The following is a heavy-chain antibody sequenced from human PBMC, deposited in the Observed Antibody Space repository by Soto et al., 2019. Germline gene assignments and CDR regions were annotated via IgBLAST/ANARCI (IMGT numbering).Heavy chain of an antibody. CDR2: INPNSGGT. J-gene: IGHJ4*02. D-gene: IGHD2-21*02. V-gene: IGHV1-2*02. CDR3: GRDACGGDCSSRDDY. CDR1: GYTFTVYD. Sequence: ASVKGSCKASGYTFTVYDMHWVRQAPGQGLEWMGWINPNSGGTNYAQKLQGRVTMTRDTSMSTAYMELRRLRSDDTAVYYCGRDACGGDCSSRDDYWGQGTLVTVSS.